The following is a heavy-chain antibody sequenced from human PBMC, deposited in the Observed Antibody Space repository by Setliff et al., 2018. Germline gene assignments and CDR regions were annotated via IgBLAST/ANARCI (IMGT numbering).Heavy chain of an antibody. J-gene: IGHJ4*02. CDR3: ARDRGSGSYFLRYFDY. CDR2: ISGSGGST. Sequence: HPGGSLRLSCAASGFTFSSYAMSWVRQAPGKGLEWVSAISGSGGSTYYADSVKGRFTISRDNAKNSLYLQMNSLRAEDTAVYYCARDRGSGSYFLRYFDYWGQGTLVTVSS. D-gene: IGHD1-26*01. V-gene: IGHV3-23*01. CDR1: GFTFSSYA.